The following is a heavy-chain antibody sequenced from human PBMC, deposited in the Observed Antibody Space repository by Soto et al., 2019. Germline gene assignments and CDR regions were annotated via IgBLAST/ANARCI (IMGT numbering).Heavy chain of an antibody. CDR1: GFTFSRYG. J-gene: IGHJ4*02. V-gene: IGHV3-30*18. CDR2: ISYDGSNK. D-gene: IGHD5-18*01. CDR3: AKEGAMVTSWGYFDY. Sequence: QMQLVESGGGVVQPGRSLRLSCAASGFTFSRYGMHWVRQAPGKGLEWVAVISYDGSNKYYADSVKGRFTISRDNSKNTLYLQMNSLRAEDTAVYYCAKEGAMVTSWGYFDYWGQETLVTVSS.